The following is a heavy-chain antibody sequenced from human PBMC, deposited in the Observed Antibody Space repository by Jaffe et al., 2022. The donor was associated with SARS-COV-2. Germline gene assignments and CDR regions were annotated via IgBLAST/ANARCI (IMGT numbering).Heavy chain of an antibody. CDR1: GFTFSSYS. V-gene: IGHV3-48*01. Sequence: EVQLVESGGGLVQPGGSLRLSCAASGFTFSSYSMNWVRQAPGKGLEWVSYISSSSSTIYYADSVKGRFTISRDNAKNSLYLQMNSLRAEDTAVYYCASHSSGKALDYWGQGTLVTVSS. CDR2: ISSSSSTI. D-gene: IGHD6-19*01. CDR3: ASHSSGKALDY. J-gene: IGHJ4*02.